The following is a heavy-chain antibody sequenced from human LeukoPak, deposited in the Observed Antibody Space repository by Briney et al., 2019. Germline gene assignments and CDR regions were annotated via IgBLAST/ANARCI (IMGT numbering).Heavy chain of an antibody. CDR3: ARPLTDLDAFDI. V-gene: IGHV4-39*01. CDR2: IYYSGST. Sequence: PSETLSLTCTVSGGSISSSSYYWGWIRQPPGKGLEWIGSIYYSGSTYYNPSLKSRVTISVDTPKNQFSLKLSSVTAADTAVYYCARPLTDLDAFDIWGQGTMVTVSS. D-gene: IGHD7-27*01. J-gene: IGHJ3*02. CDR1: GGSISSSSYY.